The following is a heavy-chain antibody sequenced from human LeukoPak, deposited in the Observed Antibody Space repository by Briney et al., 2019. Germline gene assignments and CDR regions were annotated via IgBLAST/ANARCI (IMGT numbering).Heavy chain of an antibody. Sequence: VASVKVSCKASGGTFSSYAISWVRQAPGQGLEWMGGIIPIFGTANYAQKFQGRVTITTDESTSTAYMELSSLRSEDTAVYYCAREGGLGYCSSTSCYGLDYWGQGTLVTVSS. V-gene: IGHV1-69*05. J-gene: IGHJ4*02. CDR2: IIPIFGTA. CDR3: AREGGLGYCSSTSCYGLDY. D-gene: IGHD2-2*01. CDR1: GGTFSSYA.